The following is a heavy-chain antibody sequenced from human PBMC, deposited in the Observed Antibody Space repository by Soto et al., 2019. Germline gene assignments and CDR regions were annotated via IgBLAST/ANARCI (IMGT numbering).Heavy chain of an antibody. Sequence: GGSLRLACAASGVTFSSYGMHWVRQAPGKGLVWVSRINSDGSSTSYADSVKGRFTISRDNAKNTLYLQMNSLRAEDTAVYYCARDPGYCSGGSCRNWFDPWGQGTLVTVSS. CDR2: INSDGSST. D-gene: IGHD2-15*01. CDR1: GVTFSSYG. CDR3: ARDPGYCSGGSCRNWFDP. V-gene: IGHV3-74*01. J-gene: IGHJ5*02.